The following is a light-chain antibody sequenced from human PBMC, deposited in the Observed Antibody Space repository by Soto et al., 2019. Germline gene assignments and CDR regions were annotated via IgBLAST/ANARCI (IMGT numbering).Light chain of an antibody. CDR1: QSVSSY. Sequence: EIVLTQSPATLSLSPGERATLSCRASQSVSSYLAWDQQKPGQAPRLLIYDASNRATGIPARFSGSGSGTDFTLTISSLEPEDFAVYYCQQRSNWPLITFGQGTRLEI. CDR2: DAS. V-gene: IGKV3-11*01. CDR3: QQRSNWPLIT. J-gene: IGKJ5*01.